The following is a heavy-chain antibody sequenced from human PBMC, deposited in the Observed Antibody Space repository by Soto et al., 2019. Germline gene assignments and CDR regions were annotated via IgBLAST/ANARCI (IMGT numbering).Heavy chain of an antibody. Sequence: QVQLVQSGAEVKKPGSSVKVSCKASGGTFSSYAISWVRQAPGQGLEWMGGIIPIFGTANYAQKFQGRLIITADKSTSTAYLELSSLRSEDRAVYYCARGAEYMVRGVIYYYYGMDVWGQGTTVTVSS. CDR1: GGTFSSYA. CDR2: IIPIFGTA. D-gene: IGHD3-10*01. J-gene: IGHJ6*02. CDR3: ARGAEYMVRGVIYYYYGMDV. V-gene: IGHV1-69*06.